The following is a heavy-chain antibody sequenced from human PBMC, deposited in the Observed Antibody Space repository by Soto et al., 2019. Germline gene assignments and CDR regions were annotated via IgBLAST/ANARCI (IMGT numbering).Heavy chain of an antibody. J-gene: IGHJ4*02. CDR3: ARDDSSSSVIFDY. D-gene: IGHD6-6*01. CDR2: IYSGGST. V-gene: IGHV3-66*01. CDR1: GFTVSSNY. Sequence: PGGSLRLSCAASGFTVSSNYMSWVRQAPGKGLEWVSVIYSGGSTYYADSVKGRFTISRDNSKNTLYLQMNSLRAEDTAVYYCARDDSSSSVIFDYWGQGTLVTVSS.